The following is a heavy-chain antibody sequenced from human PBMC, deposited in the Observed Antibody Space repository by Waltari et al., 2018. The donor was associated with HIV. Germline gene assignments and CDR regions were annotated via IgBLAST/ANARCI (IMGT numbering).Heavy chain of an antibody. V-gene: IGHV1-46*01. J-gene: IGHJ4*02. Sequence: QDQLVQSGAEVKKPGASVTVSCQGSEYTFTIYYVHWVRQAPGQGLQWMGLIGVRAGNTNYAPDSQGRVSMTRDTSTNTVYMELRSLNSDDSAMYYCARGHEYTNGLDYWGQGTLISVTS. D-gene: IGHD2-8*01. CDR3: ARGHEYTNGLDY. CDR2: IGVRAGNT. CDR1: EYTFTIYY.